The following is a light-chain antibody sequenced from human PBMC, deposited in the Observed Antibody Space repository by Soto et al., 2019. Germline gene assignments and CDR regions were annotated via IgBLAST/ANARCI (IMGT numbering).Light chain of an antibody. V-gene: IGKV3-20*01. Sequence: EIVLTQSPGTLSLSPGERATLSCRASQSVSSSYLAWYQQKPGQAPRLLIYGASGRATGIPDRFSGSGSGTDFTFTISRLEPEDFAVYYCQQYGSSPTWTFGQGTKVEIK. J-gene: IGKJ1*01. CDR2: GAS. CDR1: QSVSSSY. CDR3: QQYGSSPTWT.